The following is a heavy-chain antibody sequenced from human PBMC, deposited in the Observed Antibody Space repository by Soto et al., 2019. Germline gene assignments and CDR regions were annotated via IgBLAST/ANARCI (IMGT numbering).Heavy chain of an antibody. CDR3: AKAALMIVVVEYYFDY. D-gene: IGHD3-22*01. V-gene: IGHV3-23*01. CDR2: ISGSGGST. J-gene: IGHJ4*02. Sequence: EVQLLESGGGLVQPGGSLRLSCAASGFTFSSYAMSWVRQAPGKGLEWVSAISGSGGSTYYADSVKGRFTISRDNSKNTLYLQMNSLRAEDTAVYYCAKAALMIVVVEYYFDYWGQGTLVTVSS. CDR1: GFTFSSYA.